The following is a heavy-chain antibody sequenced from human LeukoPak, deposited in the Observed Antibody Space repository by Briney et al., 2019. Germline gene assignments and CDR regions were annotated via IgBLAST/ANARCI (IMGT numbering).Heavy chain of an antibody. J-gene: IGHJ6*03. CDR2: IKSKTDGGTT. CDR3: TTDRGFLEWLSPYYYMDV. D-gene: IGHD3-3*01. Sequence: GGSLRLSCAASGFTFSNAWMSWVRQAPGKGLEWVGRIKSKTDGGTTDYAAPVKGRFTISRDDSKNTLYLQMNSLKTEDTAVYYCTTDRGFLEWLSPYYYMDVWGKGTTVTVSS. V-gene: IGHV3-15*01. CDR1: GFTFSNAW.